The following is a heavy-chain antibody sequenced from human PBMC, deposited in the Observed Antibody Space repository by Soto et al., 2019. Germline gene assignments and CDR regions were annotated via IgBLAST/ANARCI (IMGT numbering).Heavy chain of an antibody. V-gene: IGHV4-30-2*01. D-gene: IGHD3-10*01. CDR1: GGSISSGGYS. CDR3: ARDRWFGELFGMDV. Sequence: TLSLTCAVSGGSISSGGYSWSWIRQPPGKGLEWIGYIYHSGSTYYNPSLKSRVTISVDTSKNQFSLKLSSVTAADTAVYYCARDRWFGELFGMDVWGQGTTVTVSS. CDR2: IYHSGST. J-gene: IGHJ6*02.